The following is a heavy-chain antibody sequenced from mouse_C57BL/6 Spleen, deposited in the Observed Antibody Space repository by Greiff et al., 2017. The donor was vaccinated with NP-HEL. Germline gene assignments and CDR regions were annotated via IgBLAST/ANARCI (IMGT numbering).Heavy chain of an antibody. CDR3: ARRGVASGDFDV. D-gene: IGHD1-1*02. Sequence: EVQLQQSGPELVKPGASVKISCKASGYSFTGYYMNWVKQSPEKSLEWIGEINPSTGGTTYNQKFKAKATLTVDKSSSTAYMQLKSLTSEDSAVYYCARRGVASGDFDVWGTGTMVTVSS. V-gene: IGHV1-42*01. CDR2: INPSTGGT. CDR1: GYSFTGYY. J-gene: IGHJ1*03.